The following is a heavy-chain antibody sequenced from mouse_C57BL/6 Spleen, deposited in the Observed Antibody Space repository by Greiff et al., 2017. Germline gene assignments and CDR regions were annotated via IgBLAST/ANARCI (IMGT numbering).Heavy chain of an antibody. CDR1: GYSFTGYY. J-gene: IGHJ2*01. V-gene: IGHV1-42*01. Sequence: DVQLQESGPELVKPGASVKISCKASGYSFTGYYMNWVKQSPEKSLEWIGEINPSTGGTTYNQKFKAKATLTVDKSSSTAYMQLKSLTSEDSAVYYCARGYYSNYYFDYWGQGTTLTVSS. CDR2: INPSTGGT. CDR3: ARGYYSNYYFDY. D-gene: IGHD2-5*01.